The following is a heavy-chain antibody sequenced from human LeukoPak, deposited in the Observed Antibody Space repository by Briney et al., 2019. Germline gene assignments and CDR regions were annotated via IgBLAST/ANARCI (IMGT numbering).Heavy chain of an antibody. Sequence: SETLSLTCTVSGGSISSYYWSWIRQPPGKGLERIGNIYSSGSTNYNPSLKSRVTISVDTSKNQFSLKLSSVTAADTAVYYCARGRAGGNDYVWGSYRSPHYFDYWGQGTLVTVSS. J-gene: IGHJ4*02. V-gene: IGHV4-59*12. D-gene: IGHD3-16*02. CDR1: GGSISSYY. CDR2: IYSSGST. CDR3: ARGRAGGNDYVWGSYRSPHYFDY.